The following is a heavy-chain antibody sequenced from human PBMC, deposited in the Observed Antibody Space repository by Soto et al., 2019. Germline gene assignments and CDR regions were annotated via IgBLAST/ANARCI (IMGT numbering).Heavy chain of an antibody. CDR1: GYAFTGDY. CDR3: ARGIVLGNIWFDP. CDR2: INPNSGGT. V-gene: IGHV1-2*02. Sequence: SLKVSCKGSGYAFTGDYMHWVRQAPGQGLDWMGWINPNSGGTNYAQKFQGRVTMTRDTSISTSYMELSRLRSDDTAVYYCARGIVLGNIWFDPWGQGTLVTVSS. J-gene: IGHJ5*02. D-gene: IGHD3-22*01.